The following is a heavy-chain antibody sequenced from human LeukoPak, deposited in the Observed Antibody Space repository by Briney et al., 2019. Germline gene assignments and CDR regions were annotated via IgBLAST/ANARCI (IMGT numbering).Heavy chain of an antibody. CDR2: INHSGST. CDR1: GGSFSGYY. Sequence: PSETLSLTCAVYGGSFSGYYWSWIRQPPGKGLEWIGEINHSGSTNYNPSLKSRVTISVDTSKNQFSLKLSSVTAADTAVYYCARWGGGEYSSSSAHMDVWGKGTTVNVSS. CDR3: ARWGGGEYSSSSAHMDV. D-gene: IGHD6-6*01. V-gene: IGHV4-34*01. J-gene: IGHJ6*03.